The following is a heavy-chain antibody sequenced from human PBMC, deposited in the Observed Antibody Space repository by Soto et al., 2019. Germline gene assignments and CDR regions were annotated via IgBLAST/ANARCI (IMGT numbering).Heavy chain of an antibody. D-gene: IGHD5-18*01. Sequence: ASVKVSCKASGYTFTGYYMHWVRQAPGQGLEWMGIINPSGGSTSYAQKFQGRVTMTRDTSTSTVYMELSSLKSEDTAVYYCARDGDTAMGGNYYYGMDVWGQGTTVTVSS. CDR1: GYTFTGYY. J-gene: IGHJ6*02. CDR2: INPSGGST. V-gene: IGHV1-46*01. CDR3: ARDGDTAMGGNYYYGMDV.